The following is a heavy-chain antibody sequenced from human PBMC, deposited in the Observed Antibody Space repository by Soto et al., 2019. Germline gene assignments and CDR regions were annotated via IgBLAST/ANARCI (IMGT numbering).Heavy chain of an antibody. CDR2: INHSGST. Sequence: SETLSLTCAVYGGSFSGYYWSWIRQPPGKGLEWIGEINHSGSTNYNPSLKSRVTISVDTSKNQFSLKLSSVTAADTAVYYCARVSDRGRIFGVVPYRMDVWGKGTTVTVSS. V-gene: IGHV4-34*01. D-gene: IGHD3-3*01. J-gene: IGHJ6*04. CDR3: ARVSDRGRIFGVVPYRMDV. CDR1: GGSFSGYY.